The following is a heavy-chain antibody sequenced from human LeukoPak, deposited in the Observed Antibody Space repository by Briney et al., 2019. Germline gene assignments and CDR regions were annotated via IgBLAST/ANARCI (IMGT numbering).Heavy chain of an antibody. J-gene: IGHJ4*02. V-gene: IGHV3-11*01. Sequence: GGSLRLSCAASGFTFGDYYMGWIRQAPGKGLEWVSYIRGSGDDIHYADSVKGRFTISRDNAKNSLYLQMNSLRADDTAVYYCAKDILPAGLFFDYWGQGTLVTVSS. CDR2: IRGSGDDI. CDR1: GFTFGDYY. CDR3: AKDILPAGLFFDY. D-gene: IGHD2-2*01.